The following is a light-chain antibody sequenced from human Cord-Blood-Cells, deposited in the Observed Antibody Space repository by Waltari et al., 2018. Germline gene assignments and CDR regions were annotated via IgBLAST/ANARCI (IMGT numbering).Light chain of an antibody. CDR3: SSYTSSSTLYV. V-gene: IGLV2-14*01. Sequence: QSALTQPTSVSAPPGHQNTTPCTRTSSARGCYNSASWYQRHPGKAPKLMIYDVSNRPSGVSNRFSGSKSGNTASLTISGLQAEDEADYYCSSYTSSSTLYVFGTGTKVTVL. J-gene: IGLJ1*01. CDR2: DVS. CDR1: SSARGCYNS.